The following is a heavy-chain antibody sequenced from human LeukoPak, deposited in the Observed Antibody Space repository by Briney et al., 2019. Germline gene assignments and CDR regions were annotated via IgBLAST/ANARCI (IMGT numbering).Heavy chain of an antibody. Sequence: GGSLRLSCAASGFTLSRYWMHWVRQAPGKGLVWVSYINSDGSSTSHADSVKGRFTISRDNAKNTLYLQMNSLRAEDTAVYYCARRGDGDLDYWGQGTLVTVSS. CDR3: ARRGDGDLDY. CDR2: INSDGSST. V-gene: IGHV3-74*01. CDR1: GFTLSRYW. D-gene: IGHD4-17*01. J-gene: IGHJ4*02.